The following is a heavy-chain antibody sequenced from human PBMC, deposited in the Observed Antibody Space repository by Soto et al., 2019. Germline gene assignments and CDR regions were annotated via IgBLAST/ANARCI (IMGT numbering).Heavy chain of an antibody. CDR1: GFTFSSYA. CDR3: AKASNNKWYCSGGSCPY. D-gene: IGHD2-15*01. J-gene: IGHJ4*02. Sequence: LRLSCAASGFTFSSYAMSWVRQAPGKGLEWVSAISGSGGSTYYADSVKGRFTISRDNSKNTLYLQMNSLRAEDTAVYYCAKASNNKWYCSGGSCPYWGQGTLVTVSS. V-gene: IGHV3-23*01. CDR2: ISGSGGST.